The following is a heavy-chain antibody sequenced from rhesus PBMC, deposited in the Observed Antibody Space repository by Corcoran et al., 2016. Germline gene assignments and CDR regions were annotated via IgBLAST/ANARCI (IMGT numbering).Heavy chain of an antibody. CDR2: SSGSGGVT. CDR1: GGSIDNTY. V-gene: IGHV4-173*01. Sequence: QLQLQESGPGLVKPLETLSLTCVVSGGSIDNTYWNWIRQPPGKGLGWFARSSGSGGVTAYNSPLKSRVTISRDVSKNQFSLRVNSVTAADTAVYYCARSGWTSWDNRFDVWGAGVLVTVSS. J-gene: IGHJ5-1*01. D-gene: IGHD2-39*02. CDR3: ARSGWTSWDNRFDV.